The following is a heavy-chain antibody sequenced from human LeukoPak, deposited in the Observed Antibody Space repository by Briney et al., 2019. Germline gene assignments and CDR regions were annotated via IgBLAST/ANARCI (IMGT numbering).Heavy chain of an antibody. CDR2: ITTGGTNK. V-gene: IGHV3-21*01. CDR1: GFFFSSYN. CDR3: ARVSGGWYSVI. J-gene: IGHJ4*02. D-gene: IGHD6-19*01. Sequence: GGSLRLSCAPSGFFFSSYNMNWVRQAPGKGLEWVASITTGGTNKYYADSVKGRFTISRDNAGNSLYLQVNSLRAEDTAVYYCARVSGGWYSVIWGQGTLVTVSS.